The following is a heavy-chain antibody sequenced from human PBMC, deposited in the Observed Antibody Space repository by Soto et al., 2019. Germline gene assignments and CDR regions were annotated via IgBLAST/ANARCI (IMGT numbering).Heavy chain of an antibody. D-gene: IGHD3-10*01. CDR3: AKESLDYFDSGRFYAPAFDH. V-gene: IGHV3-30*18. Sequence: QVQLVESGGGVVHPGTSLRLSCVTSGFTFSSFAMDWVRQAPGKGLEWVAAISFDGRDISYRESVKGRVTISRDKFKNTVYLQMNSLRPEDTAVYYCAKESLDYFDSGRFYAPAFDHWGQGTLVTDSS. CDR1: GFTFSSFA. J-gene: IGHJ4*02. CDR2: ISFDGRDI.